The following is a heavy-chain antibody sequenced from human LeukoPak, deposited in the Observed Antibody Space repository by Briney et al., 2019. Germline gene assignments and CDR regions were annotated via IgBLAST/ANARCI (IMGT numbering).Heavy chain of an antibody. CDR1: GFTFSSYS. CDR2: ITSSNSYI. V-gene: IGHV3-21*01. D-gene: IGHD3-3*01. J-gene: IGHJ2*01. CDR3: AREETTIFGVAQRYFDL. Sequence: PGGSLRLSCAASGFTFSSYSMNWVRQAPGKGLEWVSSITSSNSYIYYADSVKGRFTISRDNAKNSLYLQMNSLRAEDTAVYYCAREETTIFGVAQRYFDLWGRGTLVPVSS.